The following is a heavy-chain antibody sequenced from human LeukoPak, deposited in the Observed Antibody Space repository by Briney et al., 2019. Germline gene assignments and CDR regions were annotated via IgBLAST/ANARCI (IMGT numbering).Heavy chain of an antibody. CDR2: INPSGGST. Sequence: ASVKVSCKASGYTFTSYYVHWVRQAPGQGLEWMGIINPSGGSTSYAQKFQGRVTMTRDMSTSTVYMELSSLRSEDTAVYYCAREWGLRYFDWLPNYYYYMDVWGKGTTVTVSS. CDR3: AREWGLRYFDWLPNYYYYMDV. J-gene: IGHJ6*03. CDR1: GYTFTSYY. V-gene: IGHV1-46*01. D-gene: IGHD3-9*01.